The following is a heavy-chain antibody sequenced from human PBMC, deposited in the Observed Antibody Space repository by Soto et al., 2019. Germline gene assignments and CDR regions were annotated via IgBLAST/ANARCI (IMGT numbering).Heavy chain of an antibody. CDR2: IDNSGGST. J-gene: IGHJ4*02. V-gene: IGHV3-23*05. Sequence: GGSLRLSCAASGFSFSNSAMAWVRQAPGKGLEWVSTIDNSGGSTYYPDSVKGRFTISRDNSRSTLYLQMSSVTAADTAVYYCARTPITIFGVVTWNDYWGQGTLVTVSS. CDR1: GFSFSNSA. D-gene: IGHD3-3*01. CDR3: ARTPITIFGVVTWNDY.